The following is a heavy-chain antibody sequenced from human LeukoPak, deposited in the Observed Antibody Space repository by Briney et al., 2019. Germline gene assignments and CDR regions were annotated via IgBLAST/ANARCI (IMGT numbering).Heavy chain of an antibody. CDR1: GGTFSSYA. Sequence: GASVKVSCKASGGTFSSYAISWVRQAPGQGLEWVGGIIPIFGTANYAQKFQGRVTITADESTSTAYMELSSLRSEDTAVYYCAREVEETMNVWGKGTTVTVSS. J-gene: IGHJ6*04. CDR3: AREVEETMNV. V-gene: IGHV1-69*13. D-gene: IGHD5-24*01. CDR2: IIPIFGTA.